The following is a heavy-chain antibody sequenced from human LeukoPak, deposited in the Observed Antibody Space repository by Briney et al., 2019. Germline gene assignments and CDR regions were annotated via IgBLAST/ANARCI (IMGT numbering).Heavy chain of an antibody. CDR1: GGSISSTGHY. V-gene: IGHV4-39*07. CDR3: ARSATVTTGYCDY. D-gene: IGHD4-17*01. Sequence: SETLSLTCSVSGGSISSTGHYWGWIRQSPEKGLDWIGSIYSNGNTYYNPSVKGRVPMLVEPSKHQFSLKLTSMAAGETAVYYCARSATVTTGYCDYWAQGALVSVSS. J-gene: IGHJ4*02. CDR2: IYSNGNT.